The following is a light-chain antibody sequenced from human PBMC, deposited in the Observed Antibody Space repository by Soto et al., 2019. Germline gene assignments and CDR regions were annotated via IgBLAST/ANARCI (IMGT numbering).Light chain of an antibody. CDR3: QTWGTGIQV. V-gene: IGLV4-69*01. Sequence: QSVLTQSPSASASLGASVKLTCTLSSGHSSYAIAWHQQQPEKGHRYLMNLNSDGSHSKGDGIPDRFSGSSSGAERYLTISSLQSEDEADYYCQTWGTGIQVFGGGTKLTVL. CDR1: SGHSSYA. J-gene: IGLJ2*01. CDR2: LNSDGSH.